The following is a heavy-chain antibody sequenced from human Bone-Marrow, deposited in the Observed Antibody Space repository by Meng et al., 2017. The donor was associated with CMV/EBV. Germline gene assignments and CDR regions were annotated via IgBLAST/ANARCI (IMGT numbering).Heavy chain of an antibody. V-gene: IGHV3-9*01. Sequence: SLKISCAASGFIFSSYAMHWVRQAPGKGLGWVCGISWNSGSIGYADSVKGRFTITRDNAKNALYLQMNSLSAEDTALYYCAKDMVGCNWGNTFDYWGQGTLVTVYS. CDR2: ISWNSGSI. CDR1: GFIFSSYA. CDR3: AKDMVGCNWGNTFDY. D-gene: IGHD7-27*01. J-gene: IGHJ4*02.